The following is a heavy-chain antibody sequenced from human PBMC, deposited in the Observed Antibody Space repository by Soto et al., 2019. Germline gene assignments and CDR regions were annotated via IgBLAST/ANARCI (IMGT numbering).Heavy chain of an antibody. CDR2: VTADKGIT. CDR1: GYAFTYYS. D-gene: IGHD3-10*01. J-gene: IGHJ5*01. CDR3: DRENFQQTRSYYDF. V-gene: IGHV1-3*01. Sequence: ASVKVSCKASGYAFTYYSIHWVRQAPGQRLEWMGWVTADKGITDYSQKFQGRVTITRDTYASTAYMELSSLRSEDTAIYYCDRENFQQTRSYYDFWGQGTLVTVSS.